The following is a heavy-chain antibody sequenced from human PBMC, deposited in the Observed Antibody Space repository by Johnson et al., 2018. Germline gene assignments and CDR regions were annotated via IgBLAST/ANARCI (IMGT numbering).Heavy chain of an antibody. Sequence: QVQLQQLGAGLLEPSETLSLTCAVYGGSFSGYYWSWIRQPPGKGLEWIGEINHSGSTNYNPSLKGRVTMSIATSKNQFSLKLTSVTAADTAVFFCARGRRKKMVRGTTNLFLDQYDDYMDVWDKGTTVTVSS. CDR1: GGSFSGYY. J-gene: IGHJ6*03. D-gene: IGHD3-10*01. CDR3: ARGRRKKMVRGTTNLFLDQYDDYMDV. CDR2: INHSGST. V-gene: IGHV4-34*01.